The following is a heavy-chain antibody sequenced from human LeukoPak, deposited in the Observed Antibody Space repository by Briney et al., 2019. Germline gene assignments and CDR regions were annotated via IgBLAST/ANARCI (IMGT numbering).Heavy chain of an antibody. D-gene: IGHD3-10*01. Sequence: SETLSLTCTVSGGSISSSRDYWAWIRQPPGKGLEWIGYIYYSGSTNYNPSLKSRVTISVDTSKNQFSLKLSSVTAADTAVYYCARGYYGSGSYYWDNWFDPWGQGTLVTVSS. CDR3: ARGYYGSGSYYWDNWFDP. CDR2: IYYSGST. V-gene: IGHV4-61*05. J-gene: IGHJ5*02. CDR1: GGSISSSRDY.